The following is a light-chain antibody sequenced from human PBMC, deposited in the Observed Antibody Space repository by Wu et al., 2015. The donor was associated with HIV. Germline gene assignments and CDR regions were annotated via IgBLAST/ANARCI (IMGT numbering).Light chain of an antibody. Sequence: GDRVTITCGPVRVLIIVGLVSAETRESPSSPDLLVITLETVVPSRFSGSGSGTEFTLTISNLQPDDFATYYCQQYTSYSAWTFGQGTKVEIK. CDR2: VI. J-gene: IGKJ1*01. CDR3: QQYTSYSAWT. V-gene: IGKV1-5*03. CDR1: RVLII.